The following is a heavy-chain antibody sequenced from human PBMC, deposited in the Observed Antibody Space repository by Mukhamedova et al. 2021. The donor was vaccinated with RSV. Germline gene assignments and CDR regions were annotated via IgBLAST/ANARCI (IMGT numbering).Heavy chain of an antibody. CDR3: ARDKAAAGPTPGGY. CDR2: GST. V-gene: IGHV4-39*07. Sequence: GSTYYNPSLKSRVTISIDTSKNQFSLKLSSVTAADTAVYYCARDKAAAGPTPGGYWGQGTLVTVSS. D-gene: IGHD6-13*01. J-gene: IGHJ4*02.